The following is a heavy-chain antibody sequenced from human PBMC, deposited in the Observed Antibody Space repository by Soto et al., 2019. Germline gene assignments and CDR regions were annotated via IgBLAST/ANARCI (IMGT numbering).Heavy chain of an antibody. CDR2: VNTSGRST. CDR1: GFTFSEST. V-gene: IGHV3-64D*06. CDR3: VKQAHGLDGVAFDY. Sequence: LRLSCSASGFTFSESTIYWVRQVPGKGLEAISAVNTSGRSTYYADSVKDRFTISRDNSKNTLFLQMGSLRPEDTAIYYCVKQAHGLDGVAFDYWGQGTQVTVSS. J-gene: IGHJ4*02. D-gene: IGHD2-15*01.